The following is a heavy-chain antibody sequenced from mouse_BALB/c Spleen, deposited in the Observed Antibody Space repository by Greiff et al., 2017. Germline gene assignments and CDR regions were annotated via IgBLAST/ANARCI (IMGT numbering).Heavy chain of an antibody. D-gene: IGHD2-10*02. CDR1: GYTFTSYW. J-gene: IGHJ4*01. Sequence: VQLQQSGAELARPGASVKLSCKASGYTFTSYWMQWVKQRPGQGLEWIGALYPGDGDTRYTQKFKGKATLTADKSSSTAYMQLSSLASEDSAVYYCAREPYGNYYAMDYWGQGTSVTVSS. CDR3: AREPYGNYYAMDY. V-gene: IGHV1-87*01. CDR2: LYPGDGDT.